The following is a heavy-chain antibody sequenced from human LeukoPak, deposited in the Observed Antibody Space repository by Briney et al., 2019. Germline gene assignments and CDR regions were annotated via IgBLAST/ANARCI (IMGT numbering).Heavy chain of an antibody. D-gene: IGHD3-22*01. Sequence: GGSLRLSCAASGFTFSSYSMNWVRQAPGKGLEWVANIKQDGSEKYYVDSVKGRFTISRDNAKNSLYLQVNSLRAEDTAVYYCARVVGWDSSGYYSPSYFDHWGQGILVTVSS. CDR2: IKQDGSEK. J-gene: IGHJ4*02. V-gene: IGHV3-7*05. CDR3: ARVVGWDSSGYYSPSYFDH. CDR1: GFTFSSYS.